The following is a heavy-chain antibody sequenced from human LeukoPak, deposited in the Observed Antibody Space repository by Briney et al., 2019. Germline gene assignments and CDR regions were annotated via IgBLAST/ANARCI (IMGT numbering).Heavy chain of an antibody. Sequence: SGTLSLTCAVSGGSISSYYWSWFRQPPGKGLEWIGYIYYSGSTTYNSSLKSRVTISINTSKNQFSLKLSSVTPADTAVYYCARERGGWIQLWSHYYYYMDVWGKGTTVTVSS. CDR2: IYYSGST. V-gene: IGHV4-59*01. J-gene: IGHJ6*03. D-gene: IGHD5-18*01. CDR3: ARERGGWIQLWSHYYYYMDV. CDR1: GGSISSYY.